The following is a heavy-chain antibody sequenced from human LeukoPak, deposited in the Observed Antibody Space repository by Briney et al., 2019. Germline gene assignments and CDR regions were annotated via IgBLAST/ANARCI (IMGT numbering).Heavy chain of an antibody. CDR3: ARGNVPYNYYYYYMDV. V-gene: IGHV4-59*08. CDR2: IYYSGST. CDR1: GGSISSYY. Sequence: SETLSLTCTVSGGSISSYYWSWIRQPPGKGLEWIGYIYYSGSTNYSPSLQSRVTISVDTSKNQFSLKLSSVTAADTAVYYCARGNVPYNYYYYYMDVWGKGTTVTVSS. D-gene: IGHD3-10*02. J-gene: IGHJ6*03.